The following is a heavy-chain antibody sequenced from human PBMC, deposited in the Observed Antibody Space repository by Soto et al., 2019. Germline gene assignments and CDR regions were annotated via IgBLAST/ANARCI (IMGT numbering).Heavy chain of an antibody. CDR1: GFTFSSYA. D-gene: IGHD1-20*01. Sequence: GGSLRLSCAASGFTFSSYAMHWVRQAPGKGLEWVAVISYDGSNKYYADSVKGRFTISRDNSKNTLYLQMNSLRAEDTAVYYCARERELQKGITGYYGMDVWGQGTTVTVSS. J-gene: IGHJ6*02. CDR2: ISYDGSNK. CDR3: ARERELQKGITGYYGMDV. V-gene: IGHV3-30-3*01.